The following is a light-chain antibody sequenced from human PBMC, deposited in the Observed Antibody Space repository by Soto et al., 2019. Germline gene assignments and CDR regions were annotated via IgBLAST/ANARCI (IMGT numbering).Light chain of an antibody. CDR2: KAS. CDR3: QDYNSWT. V-gene: IGKV1-5*03. CDR1: QSISTW. Sequence: DIQMTQSPSILSASVGDRVTITCRASQSISTWLSWYQQKPGKAPKVLIYKASNLQSGVSSRFSGSGSGTEFTLTISSLQPDDFATYYCQDYNSWTFGQGTKVEI. J-gene: IGKJ1*01.